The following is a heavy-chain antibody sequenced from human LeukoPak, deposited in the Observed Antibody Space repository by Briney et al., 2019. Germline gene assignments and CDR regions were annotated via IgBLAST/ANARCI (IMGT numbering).Heavy chain of an antibody. J-gene: IGHJ4*02. Sequence: PTETLSLTCAVYGGSFSGYYWSWIRQPPGKGLEWIGEIDHSGSTNYNQSLKSRVTISVDTSKNQFSLKLSSVTAAYTAMYYCARGTRGFSSRLYVVVPAATGQRAHFDYWGQGTLVTVSS. CDR2: IDHSGST. D-gene: IGHD2-2*01. CDR1: GGSFSGYY. V-gene: IGHV4-34*01. CDR3: ARGTRGFSSRLYVVVPAATGQRAHFDY.